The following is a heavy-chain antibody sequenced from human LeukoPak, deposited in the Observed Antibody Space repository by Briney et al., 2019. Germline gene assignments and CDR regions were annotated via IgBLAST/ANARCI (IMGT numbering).Heavy chain of an antibody. CDR1: GFTFSSYS. Sequence: GGSLRLSCAASGFTFSSYSMNWVHQAPGKGLEWVSSISSSSSYIYYADSVKGRFTISRDNAKNSLYLQMNSLRAEDTAVYYCARDRVSYGFDYYYGMDVWGKGTTVTVSS. D-gene: IGHD5-18*01. J-gene: IGHJ6*04. CDR2: ISSSSSYI. V-gene: IGHV3-21*01. CDR3: ARDRVSYGFDYYYGMDV.